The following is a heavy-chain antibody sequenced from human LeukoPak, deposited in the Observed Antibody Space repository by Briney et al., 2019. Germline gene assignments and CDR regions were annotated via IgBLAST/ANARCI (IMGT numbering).Heavy chain of an antibody. CDR3: GRRREYCDSCGYSLDS. Sequence: GEPMQITSTASAYSVNSYWNDRGRQMPRNSPDWMGLIYPRDSDTRSSTSFQSQVTISGDRSTTTASLNWTSLKASATAIYYCGRRREYCDSCGYSLDSWGQGTLVTVSS. CDR1: AYSVNSYW. V-gene: IGHV5-51*01. CDR2: IYPRDSDT. J-gene: IGHJ5*01. D-gene: IGHD3-22*01.